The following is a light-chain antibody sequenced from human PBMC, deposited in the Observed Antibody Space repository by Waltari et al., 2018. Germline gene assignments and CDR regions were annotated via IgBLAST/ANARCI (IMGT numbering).Light chain of an antibody. J-gene: IGKJ2*01. CDR3: QHRTNWPKT. V-gene: IGKV3-11*01. CDR1: QSVSSY. CDR2: DTS. Sequence: EIVLTQSPPTLSLSPGERATLSCRASQSVSSYLSWYQQKPGQAPRLLIYDTSSRATGIPARFSGSGSGTDFTLTISSLEPEDFAVYYCQHRTNWPKTFGPGTKLEI.